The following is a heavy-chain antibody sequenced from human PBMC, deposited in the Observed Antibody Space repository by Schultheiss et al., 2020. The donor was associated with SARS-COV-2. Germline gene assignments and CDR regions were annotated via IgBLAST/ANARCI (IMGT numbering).Heavy chain of an antibody. D-gene: IGHD3-22*01. CDR1: GFSLSNARMG. CDR2: IYWDDDK. Sequence: SGPTLVKPTQTLTLTCTFSGFSLSNARMGVSWIRQPPGKALEWLALIYWDDDKRYSPSLKSRLTITKDTSKNQVVLTMTNMDPVDTATYYCARSYDSSGYYSVSIFDYWGQGTLVTVSS. CDR3: ARSYDSSGYYSVSIFDY. V-gene: IGHV2-5*02. J-gene: IGHJ4*02.